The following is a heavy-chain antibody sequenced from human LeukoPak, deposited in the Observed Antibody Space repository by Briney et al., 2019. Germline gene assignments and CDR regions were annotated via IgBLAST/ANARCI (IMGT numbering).Heavy chain of an antibody. J-gene: IGHJ6*03. D-gene: IGHD3-3*01. CDR2: IYPGDSDT. V-gene: IGHV5-51*01. CDR3: ARHGVVIGDCGYYMDV. CDR1: GYSFTSYW. Sequence: GESLKISCKGSGYSFTSYWIGWVRQMPGKGLEWMGIIYPGDSDTRYSPSFQGQVTISADKSISTAYLQWSSLKASDTAMYYCARHGVVIGDCGYYMDVWGKGTTVTVSS.